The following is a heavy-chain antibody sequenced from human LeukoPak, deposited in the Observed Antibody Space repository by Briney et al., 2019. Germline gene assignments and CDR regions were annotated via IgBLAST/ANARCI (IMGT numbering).Heavy chain of an antibody. CDR1: GFTVSSNY. CDR3: AKTSLWDGSGHYYYMDV. V-gene: IGHV3-53*05. J-gene: IGHJ6*03. D-gene: IGHD2-15*01. Sequence: GGSLRLSCAASGFTVSSNYINWVRQAPGKGLEWVSLIHSGGNRYYADSVKGRFTISRDNSKNTVYLQMDSLRAEDTALYYCAKTSLWDGSGHYYYMDVWGKGTTVTISS. CDR2: IHSGGNR.